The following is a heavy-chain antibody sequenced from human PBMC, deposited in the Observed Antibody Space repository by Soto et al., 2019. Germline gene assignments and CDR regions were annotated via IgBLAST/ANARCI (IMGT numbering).Heavy chain of an antibody. D-gene: IGHD6-13*01. Sequence: EVQLVESGGGLVKPGGSLRLSCAASGFTFSSYSMNWVRQAPGKGLEWVSSISSSSSYIYYADSVKGRFTISRDNAKNSLYLQMNSLRAEDTAVYYCAREMDIAAAGPFDYWGQGTLVTASS. V-gene: IGHV3-21*01. J-gene: IGHJ4*02. CDR3: AREMDIAAAGPFDY. CDR1: GFTFSSYS. CDR2: ISSSSSYI.